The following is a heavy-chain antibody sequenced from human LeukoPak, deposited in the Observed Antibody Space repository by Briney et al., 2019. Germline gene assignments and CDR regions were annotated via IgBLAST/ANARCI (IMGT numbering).Heavy chain of an antibody. V-gene: IGHV1-18*01. D-gene: IGHD4-17*01. CDR3: ARADPTQTTDYYFYYMDV. J-gene: IGHJ6*03. Sequence: ASVKVSCKASGYTFISYGITWVRQAPGQGLEWMGWISAYNGNTNYIKKFQGRITMTTDTSTSTAYMELRSLRSDDTAVYYCARADPTQTTDYYFYYMDVWGKGTTVTVSS. CDR2: ISAYNGNT. CDR1: GYTFISYG.